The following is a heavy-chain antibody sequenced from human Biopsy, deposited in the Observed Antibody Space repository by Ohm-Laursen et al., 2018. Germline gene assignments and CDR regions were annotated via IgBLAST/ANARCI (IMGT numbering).Heavy chain of an antibody. V-gene: IGHV3-33*04. CDR2: IWYDGTNE. CDR1: GFTFGHYA. D-gene: IGHD6-19*01. J-gene: IGHJ2*01. CDR3: ARGLSSGWYGYFDV. Sequence: SLRLFCSASGFTFGHYAMHWVRQAPGKGLEWISLIWYDGTNEDYADSVKGRFTISRDNSKNTLYLQINTLTLEDTAFYYCARGLSSGWYGYFDVWGRGALVTVSS.